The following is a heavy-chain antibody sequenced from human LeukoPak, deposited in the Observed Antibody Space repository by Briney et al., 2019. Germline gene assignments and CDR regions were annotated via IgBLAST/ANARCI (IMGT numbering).Heavy chain of an antibody. CDR2: ISSSSSYI. CDR1: GFTFSGYT. V-gene: IGHV3-21*01. D-gene: IGHD5-24*01. CDR3: ARGGDGYKYVSDCY. J-gene: IGHJ4*02. Sequence: GGSLRLSCEASGFTFSGYTMNWVRQAPGKGLEWVSSISSSSSYIYYGDSVKGRFTISRDNAKKSLYLQMNSLRAEDTAVYYCARGGDGYKYVSDCYWGQGNLVTVSS.